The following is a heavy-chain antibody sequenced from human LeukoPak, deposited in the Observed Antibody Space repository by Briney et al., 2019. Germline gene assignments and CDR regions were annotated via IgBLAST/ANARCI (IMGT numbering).Heavy chain of an antibody. CDR2: IIPGGGIT. D-gene: IGHD6-6*01. Sequence: VASVKVSCKASGYTFSNYYLHWVRQAPGQGLEWMGMIIPGGGITSYAQKLQGRVTMTRDTSTSTVYMELSSLRSEDTAVYYCARVVGAARSPDYWGQGTLVTVSS. V-gene: IGHV1-46*01. CDR1: GYTFSNYY. CDR3: ARVVGAARSPDY. J-gene: IGHJ4*02.